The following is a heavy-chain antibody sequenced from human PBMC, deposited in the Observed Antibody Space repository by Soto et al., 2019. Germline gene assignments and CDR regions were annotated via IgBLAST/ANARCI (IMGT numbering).Heavy chain of an antibody. CDR1: GFTFDDYA. V-gene: IGHV3-23*01. CDR3: AKDRKQLWSDFDY. D-gene: IGHD1-1*01. J-gene: IGHJ4*02. CDR2: ISGNGYST. Sequence: GGSLRLSXEASGFTFDDYAMTWVRQSPGKGLEWVSSISGNGYSTYYADSVKGRFTISRDKSKNTVSLQMDSLRAEDTAVYYCAKDRKQLWSDFDYWGQGTLVTVSS.